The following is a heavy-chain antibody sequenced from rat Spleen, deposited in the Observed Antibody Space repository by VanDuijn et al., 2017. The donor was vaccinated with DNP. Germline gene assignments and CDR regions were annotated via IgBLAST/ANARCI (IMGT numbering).Heavy chain of an antibody. CDR3: ASGFGWFAY. V-gene: IGHV5S13*01. D-gene: IGHD4-1*01. J-gene: IGHJ3*01. CDR1: GFIFSYYD. CDR2: ISTGGDNT. Sequence: EVQLVESGGGLVQPGRSLKLSCAASGFIFSYYDMAWVRQAPTKGLEWVASISTGGDNTYYPDSVKGRFTISRDHATNTLYLRLNSLRSEDTAIYYCASGFGWFAYWGQGTLVTVSS.